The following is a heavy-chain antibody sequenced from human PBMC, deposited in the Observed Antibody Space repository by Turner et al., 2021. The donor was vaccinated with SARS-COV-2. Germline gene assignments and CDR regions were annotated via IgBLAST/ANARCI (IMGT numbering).Heavy chain of an antibody. D-gene: IGHD5-18*01. CDR1: GHTFTGYY. V-gene: IGHV1-2*02. Sequence: QVQLVQSGAEVKKPGASVKVPCKASGHTFTGYYMHWVRQAPGQGLEWMGWINPNSGGTNYAQKFQGRVTMTWDTSISTAYMELSRLRSDDTAVYYCARSRYTYGSYYYYGMDVWGQGTTVTVSS. CDR3: ARSRYTYGSYYYYGMDV. J-gene: IGHJ6*02. CDR2: INPNSGGT.